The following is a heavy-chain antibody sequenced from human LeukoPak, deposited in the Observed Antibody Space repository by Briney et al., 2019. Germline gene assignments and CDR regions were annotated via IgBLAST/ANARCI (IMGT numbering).Heavy chain of an antibody. Sequence: GGSLRLSCAASGFTFSSYAMHWVRQAPGKGLEWVAVISSDGSNKYYADSVKGRFTISRDNSKNTLYLQMNSLRAEDTAVYYCARAPIVGATPFDYCGQGTLVSVS. J-gene: IGHJ4*02. CDR2: ISSDGSNK. V-gene: IGHV3-30*01. CDR1: GFTFSSYA. CDR3: ARAPIVGATPFDY. D-gene: IGHD1-26*01.